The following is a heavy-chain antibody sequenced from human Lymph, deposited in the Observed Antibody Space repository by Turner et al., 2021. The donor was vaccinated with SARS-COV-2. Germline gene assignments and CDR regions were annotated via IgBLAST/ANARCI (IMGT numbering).Heavy chain of an antibody. J-gene: IGHJ4*02. Sequence: QVQLVESGGGVVQPGGSLRLSCAASGFTFNNYPRHWVRQAPGKGLEWVAVISYDGSNKYYADSVKGRFTISRDNSKNTLYLQMNSLRAEDTAVYYCARDSSGSGTLDYWGQGTLVTVSS. CDR1: GFTFNNYP. CDR2: ISYDGSNK. V-gene: IGHV3-30-3*01. CDR3: ARDSSGSGTLDY. D-gene: IGHD3-10*01.